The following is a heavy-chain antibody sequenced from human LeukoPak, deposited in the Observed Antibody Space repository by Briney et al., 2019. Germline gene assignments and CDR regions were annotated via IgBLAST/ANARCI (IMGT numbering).Heavy chain of an antibody. CDR2: INHSGST. Sequence: PSETLSLTCAVYGGSFSGYYWSWIRQPPGKGLEWIGEINHSGSTNYNPSLKSRVTISVDTSKNQFSLKLSSVTAADTAVHYCASSYTYYDILTGYYAPYYFDYWGQGTLVTVSS. D-gene: IGHD3-9*01. CDR3: ASSYTYYDILTGYYAPYYFDY. J-gene: IGHJ4*02. CDR1: GGSFSGYY. V-gene: IGHV4-34*01.